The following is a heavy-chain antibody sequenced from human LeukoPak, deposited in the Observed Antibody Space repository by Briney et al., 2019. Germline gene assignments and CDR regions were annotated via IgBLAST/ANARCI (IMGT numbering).Heavy chain of an antibody. D-gene: IGHD2-15*01. Sequence: ASVKVSCKASGYTFTSYDINWVRQATGQGLEWMGWMNPNSGNTGYAQKFQGRVTMTRNTSISTAYMELSSLRSEDTAVYYCARDRLRLGYERANWFDPWGQGTLVTVSS. CDR3: ARDRLRLGYERANWFDP. V-gene: IGHV1-8*01. CDR1: GYTFTSYD. CDR2: MNPNSGNT. J-gene: IGHJ5*02.